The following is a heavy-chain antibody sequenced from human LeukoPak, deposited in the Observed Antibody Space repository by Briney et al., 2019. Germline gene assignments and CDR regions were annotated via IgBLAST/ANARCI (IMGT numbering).Heavy chain of an antibody. J-gene: IGHJ6*02. CDR2: ISYDGSNK. V-gene: IGHV3-30-3*01. Sequence: PGGSLRLSCAASGFTFSNYWMSWVRQAPGKGLEWVAVISYDGSNKYYADSVKGRFTISRDNSKNTLYLQMNSLRAEDTAVYYCARGSPIVVVVAATLTKNYYYYGMDVWGQGTTVTVSS. D-gene: IGHD2-15*01. CDR3: ARGSPIVVVVAATLTKNYYYYGMDV. CDR1: GFTFSNYW.